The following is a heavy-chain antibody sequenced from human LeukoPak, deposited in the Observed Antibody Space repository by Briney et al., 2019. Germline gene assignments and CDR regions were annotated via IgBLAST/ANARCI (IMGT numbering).Heavy chain of an antibody. V-gene: IGHV3-23*01. CDR2: ISGSGGST. D-gene: IGHD3-10*01. CDR3: AKPGTMVRFRFDY. J-gene: IGHJ4*02. CDR1: GFTFSSYA. Sequence: GGSLRLSCAASGFTFSSYAMSWVRQAPGKGLKWVSAISGSGGSTYYADSVKGRFTISRDNSKNTLYLQMNSLRAEDTAVYYCAKPGTMVRFRFDYWGQGTLVTVSS.